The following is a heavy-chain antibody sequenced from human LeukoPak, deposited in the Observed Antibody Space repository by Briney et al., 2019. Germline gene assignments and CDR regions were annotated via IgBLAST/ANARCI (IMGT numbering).Heavy chain of an antibody. J-gene: IGHJ4*02. V-gene: IGHV4-61*01. CDR2: LSFTGST. CDR3: ARFRGYTYGYVDY. D-gene: IGHD5-18*01. Sequence: SETLSLTCSVSGGSISTGGPSDSYYWSWIRQPPGKGLEWIGYLSFTGSTNYNPSLKSRVTISVDTSRNQFSLKLTSVTAADTAVYYCARFRGYTYGYVDYWGQGTLVTVSS. CDR1: GGSISTGGPSDSYY.